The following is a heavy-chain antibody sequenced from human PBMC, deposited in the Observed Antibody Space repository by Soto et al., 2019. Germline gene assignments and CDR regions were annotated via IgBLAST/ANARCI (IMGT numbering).Heavy chain of an antibody. J-gene: IGHJ4*02. Sequence: XGCLRLSFATSGFTFSSYIMNWVRQAPGKGLEWVSSISSSSAYIYSADSLKCRFTISRDNAKNSLYLQMNSMRAEDTAVYYCAREIVATAYFDYWGRGTLVTVSS. D-gene: IGHD5-12*01. V-gene: IGHV3-21*01. CDR2: ISSSSAYI. CDR1: GFTFSSYI. CDR3: AREIVATAYFDY.